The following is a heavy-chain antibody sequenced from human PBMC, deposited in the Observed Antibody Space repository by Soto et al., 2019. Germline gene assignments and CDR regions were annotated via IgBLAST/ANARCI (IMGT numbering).Heavy chain of an antibody. V-gene: IGHV3-23*01. CDR2: IGSSGRNI. D-gene: IGHD1-1*01. Sequence: EVQLLESGGGLVQPGGSLRLSCAASGFTFSNYAMSWVRQAPGKGLEWVSAIGSSGRNINYADSVRGRFTISRDNSKNTLFLQMNSLRAEDTAVYFCAHGGTPYAVPTWGFDFWGQGTLVTVSS. CDR3: AHGGTPYAVPTWGFDF. CDR1: GFTFSNYA. J-gene: IGHJ4*02.